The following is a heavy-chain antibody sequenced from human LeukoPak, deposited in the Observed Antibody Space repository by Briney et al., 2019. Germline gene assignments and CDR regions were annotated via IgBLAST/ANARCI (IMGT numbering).Heavy chain of an antibody. J-gene: IGHJ6*03. CDR3: ARLICSTSCYYYYYYYMDV. CDR2: IYYSGST. Sequence: SETLSLTCTVSGGSISSSSYYWGWIRQPPGKGLGWIGSIYYSGSTYYNPSLKSRVTISVDTSKNQFSLKLRSVTAADTAVYYCARLICSTSCYYYYYYYMDVWGKGTTVTVSS. CDR1: GGSISSSSYY. V-gene: IGHV4-39*01. D-gene: IGHD2-2*01.